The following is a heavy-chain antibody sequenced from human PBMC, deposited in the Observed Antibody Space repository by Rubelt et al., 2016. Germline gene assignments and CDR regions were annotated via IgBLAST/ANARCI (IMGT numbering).Heavy chain of an antibody. D-gene: IGHD2-15*01. CDR1: GYTFTSYD. CDR3: ARDGLAASDY. Sequence: QVQLVQSGAEVKKPGASVKVSCKASGYTFTSYDINWVRQATGQGLEWVGWMNPNSGNMVFAQRFQGRVTMTRHTSISTAYMELSSLRSEDTAGYYCARDGLAASDYWGQGSLVTVSS. J-gene: IGHJ4*02. CDR2: MNPNSGNM. V-gene: IGHV1-8*01.